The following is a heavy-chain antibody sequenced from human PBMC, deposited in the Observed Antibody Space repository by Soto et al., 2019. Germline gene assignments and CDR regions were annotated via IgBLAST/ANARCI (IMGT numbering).Heavy chain of an antibody. CDR3: AKSDGQQLVYFDY. D-gene: IGHD6-13*01. CDR1: GFTFSSYA. V-gene: IGHV3-23*01. CDR2: ISGSGGST. J-gene: IGHJ4*02. Sequence: EVQLLESGGGLVQPGGSLRLSCAASGFTFSSYAMSWVRQAPGKGLEWVSAISGSGGSTYYADSVKGRFTISRDNSKHTLYLQMNSLRAEDTAVYYCAKSDGQQLVYFDYWGQGTLVTVSS.